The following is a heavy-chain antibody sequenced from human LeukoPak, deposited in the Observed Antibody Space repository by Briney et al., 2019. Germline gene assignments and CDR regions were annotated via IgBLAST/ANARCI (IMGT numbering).Heavy chain of an antibody. CDR3: ARVYSGSYYFDY. CDR2: INHSGST. V-gene: IGHV4-34*01. D-gene: IGHD1-26*01. CDR1: GGSFSGYY. J-gene: IGHJ4*02. Sequence: SETLSLTCAVYGGSFSGYYWSWIRQPPGKGLEWIGEINHSGSTNYNPSLKSRVTISVDTSKNQFSLKLSSVTAADTAVYYCARVYSGSYYFDYWGQETLVTVSS.